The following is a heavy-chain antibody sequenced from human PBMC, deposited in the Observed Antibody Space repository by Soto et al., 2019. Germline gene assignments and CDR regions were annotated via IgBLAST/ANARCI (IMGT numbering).Heavy chain of an antibody. V-gene: IGHV3-23*01. CDR2: ISSSGDST. CDR1: AVLSGTYA. J-gene: IGHJ3*02. D-gene: IGHD4-17*01. CDR3: AHPRGYGVFDAVDI. Sequence: GGSLRLTCAAYAVLSGTYAMNLVRQAPGKGLEWVSAISSSGDSTYYAESVRGRFTISRDNSINTLYLQMSRLRTEDTAVYYCAHPRGYGVFDAVDIWGQGKMVTGSS.